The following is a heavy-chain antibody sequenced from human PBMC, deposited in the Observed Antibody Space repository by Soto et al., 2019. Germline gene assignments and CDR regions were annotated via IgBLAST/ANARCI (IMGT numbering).Heavy chain of an antibody. CDR2: IYYSGST. CDR3: ATGWFGESQH. Sequence: QLQLQESGPGLVKPSETLSLTCTVSGGSISSSSYYWGWIRQPPGKGLEWIGSIYYSGSTYYNPSLKSRVPISVDTSKTQSPLKLSSVTAADTAVYYCATGWFGESQHWGKGTLVPVSS. J-gene: IGHJ1*01. V-gene: IGHV4-39*01. D-gene: IGHD3-10*01. CDR1: GGSISSSSYY.